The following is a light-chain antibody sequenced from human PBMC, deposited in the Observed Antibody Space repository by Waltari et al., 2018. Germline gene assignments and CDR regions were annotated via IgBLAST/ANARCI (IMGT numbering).Light chain of an antibody. J-gene: IGLJ2*01. Sequence: QSALTQPASVSGSPGQSITISCTGTSSDIGGYNSFSWYQQHPGKAPKFLLYDVTKRPSGVSNRFSGSKSGNTASLTISGLQAEDEADYYCSSFTDNYTLIFGGGTKLTVL. CDR3: SSFTDNYTLI. CDR2: DVT. CDR1: SSDIGGYNS. V-gene: IGLV2-14*03.